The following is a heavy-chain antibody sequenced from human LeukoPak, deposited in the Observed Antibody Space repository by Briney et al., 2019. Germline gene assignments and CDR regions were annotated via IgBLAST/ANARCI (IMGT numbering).Heavy chain of an antibody. J-gene: IGHJ4*02. CDR1: GGSISSYY. D-gene: IGHD3-22*01. V-gene: IGHV4-4*07. CDR2: IYTSGST. CDR3: ARERLTYYYDSSGYVD. Sequence: SETLSLTCTASGGSISSYYWSWIRQPAGKGLEWIGRIYTSGSTNYNPSLKSRVTMSVDTSKNQFSLKLSSVTAADTAVYYCARERLTYYYDSSGYVDWGQGTLVTVSS.